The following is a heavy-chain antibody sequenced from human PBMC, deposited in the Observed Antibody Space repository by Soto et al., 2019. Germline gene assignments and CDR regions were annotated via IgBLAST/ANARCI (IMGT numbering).Heavy chain of an antibody. CDR1: GGSISSSSYY. V-gene: IGHV4-39*01. Sequence: SETLSLTCTVSGGSISSSSYYWGWIRQPPGKGLEWIGSIYYSGSTYYNPSLKSRVTISVDTSKNQISLKLSSVTAADTAVNYCARYYDFWSGYYSSVNWFDPWGQGTLVTVSS. D-gene: IGHD3-3*01. CDR2: IYYSGST. CDR3: ARYYDFWSGYYSSVNWFDP. J-gene: IGHJ5*02.